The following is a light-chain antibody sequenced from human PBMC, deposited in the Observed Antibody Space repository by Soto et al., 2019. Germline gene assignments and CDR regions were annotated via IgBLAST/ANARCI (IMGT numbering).Light chain of an antibody. CDR1: QSFSSN. CDR3: QQSYIPPFA. V-gene: IGKV1-39*01. Sequence: DIKLTQFPSSLSASEGERVPFPCRPSQSFSSNLNWYQQKPGKAPKLLIYVASSLQSGVPSRFSGSGSGTEFTLTIRSLQPEDFATYYCQQSYIPPFAFGPGTKVHMK. CDR2: VAS. J-gene: IGKJ3*01.